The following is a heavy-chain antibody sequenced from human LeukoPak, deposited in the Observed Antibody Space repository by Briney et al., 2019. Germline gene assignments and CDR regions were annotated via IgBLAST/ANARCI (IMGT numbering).Heavy chain of an antibody. J-gene: IGHJ4*02. CDR3: AKVYYDSSGYYYDPYFDY. V-gene: IGHV3-23*01. D-gene: IGHD3-22*01. CDR1: GFTFSSYA. CDR2: ISGGGGST. Sequence: GGSLRLSCAASGFTFSSYAMSWVRQAPGKGLEWVSAISGGGGSTYYADSVKGRFTISRDNSKNTLYLQMNSLRAEDTAVYYCAKVYYDSSGYYYDPYFDYWGQGTLVTVSS.